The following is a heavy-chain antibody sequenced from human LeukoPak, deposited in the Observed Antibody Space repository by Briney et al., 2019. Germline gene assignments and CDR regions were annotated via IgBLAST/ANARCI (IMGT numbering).Heavy chain of an antibody. CDR1: GGTFSSYA. D-gene: IGHD4-17*01. V-gene: IGHV1-69*04. J-gene: IGHJ6*02. CDR2: IIPILGIA. Sequence: SVKVSCKASGGTFSSYAISWVRQAPGQGLEWMGRIIPILGIANYAQKFQGRVTITADKSTSTAYMELSSLRSEDTAVYYCARSTLYGDSDYYYYGMDVWGQGTTVTVSS. CDR3: ARSTLYGDSDYYYYGMDV.